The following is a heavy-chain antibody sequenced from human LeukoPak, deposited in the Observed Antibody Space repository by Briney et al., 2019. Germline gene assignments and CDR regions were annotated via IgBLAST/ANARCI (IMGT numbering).Heavy chain of an antibody. Sequence: GGSLRLSCAVSGFTFSSYWMHWVRHAPGKGLVWVSRISGDGSSANYADFVKGRFTISRDNAKNTLYLQMNSLRAEDTALYYCLTGLVGTANYWGQGVLVTVSS. CDR2: ISGDGSSA. CDR1: GFTFSSYW. D-gene: IGHD1-26*01. V-gene: IGHV3-74*01. J-gene: IGHJ4*02. CDR3: LTGLVGTANY.